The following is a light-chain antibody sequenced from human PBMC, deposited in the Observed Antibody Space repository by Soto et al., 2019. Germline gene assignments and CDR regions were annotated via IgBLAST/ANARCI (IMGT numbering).Light chain of an antibody. J-gene: IGKJ4*01. CDR3: QQYSSSVT. CDR1: QSLSSNY. V-gene: IGKV3-20*01. CDR2: GAS. Sequence: VLTQSPGTLSLSPGERATLSCRASQSLSSNYLAWYQQKPGQAPRLLIYGASRRATGIPDRFSGSGSGTDFTITISRLEPEDFAMYYCQQYSSSVTFGGGTKVEI.